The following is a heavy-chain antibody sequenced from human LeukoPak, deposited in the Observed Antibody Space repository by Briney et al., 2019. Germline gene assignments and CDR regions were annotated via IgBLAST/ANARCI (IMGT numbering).Heavy chain of an antibody. V-gene: IGHV1-2*06. J-gene: IGHJ5*02. CDR3: ARAPVSDWFDP. D-gene: IGHD6-25*01. CDR1: GYTFTGYY. Sequence: GASVKVSCKASGYTFTGYYMHWVRQAPGQGLEWMGRINPNSGDTDYAQKFQGRVTMTTDTSITTAYMDLSRLISDDTAVYYCARAPVSDWFDPWGQGTLVTVSS. CDR2: INPNSGDT.